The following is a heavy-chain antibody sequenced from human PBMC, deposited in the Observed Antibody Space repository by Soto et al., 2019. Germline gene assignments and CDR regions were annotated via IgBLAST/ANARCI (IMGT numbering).Heavy chain of an antibody. CDR1: GGSISSGGYY. CDR3: ATARGYCSSTSCYLAAFDI. J-gene: IGHJ3*02. Sequence: KPSETLSLTCTVSGGSISSGGYYWSWIRQHLGKGLEWIGYIYYSGSTYYNPSLKSRVTISVDTSKNQFSLKLSSVTAADTAVYYCATARGYCSSTSCYLAAFDIWGRGTMVTVSS. CDR2: IYYSGST. D-gene: IGHD2-2*01. V-gene: IGHV4-31*03.